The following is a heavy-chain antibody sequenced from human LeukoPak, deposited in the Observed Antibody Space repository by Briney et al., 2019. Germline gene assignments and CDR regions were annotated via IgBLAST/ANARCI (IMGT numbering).Heavy chain of an antibody. V-gene: IGHV3-74*01. Sequence: GGSLRLYCAASGFTFSSYWMHWVRHAPGKGLVWVSRINSDGSSTSYADSVKGRFTISRDNAKNTLYLQMNSLRAEDTAVYYCARRVVVPAAPYYFDYWGQGTLVTVSS. D-gene: IGHD2-2*01. J-gene: IGHJ4*02. CDR3: ARRVVVPAAPYYFDY. CDR2: INSDGSST. CDR1: GFTFSSYW.